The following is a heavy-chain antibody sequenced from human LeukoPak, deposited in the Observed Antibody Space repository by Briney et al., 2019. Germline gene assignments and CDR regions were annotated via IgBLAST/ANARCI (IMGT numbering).Heavy chain of an antibody. V-gene: IGHV3-30*04. CDR1: GFTFSSYA. J-gene: IGHJ4*02. CDR2: ISYDGSNK. Sequence: GGSLRLSCAASGFTFSSYAMHWVRQAPGKGLEWVAVISYDGSNKYYADSVKGRFTISRDNSKNTLYLQMNSLRAEDTAMYYCARGTFNWNSYLDFWGQGTLVTVSS. CDR3: ARGTFNWNSYLDF. D-gene: IGHD1-7*01.